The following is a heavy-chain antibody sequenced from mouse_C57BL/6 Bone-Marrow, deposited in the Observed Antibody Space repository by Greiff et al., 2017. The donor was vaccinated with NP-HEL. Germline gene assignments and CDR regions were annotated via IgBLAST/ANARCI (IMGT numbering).Heavy chain of an antibody. CDR3: TGPYYYGSSPHWYFDV. D-gene: IGHD1-1*01. CDR1: GFTFSNYW. CDR2: IRLKSDNYAT. J-gene: IGHJ1*03. V-gene: IGHV6-3*01. Sequence: DVMLVESGGGLVQPGGSMKLSCVASGFTFSNYWMNWVRQSPEKGLEWVAQIRLKSDNYATHYAESVKGRFTISRDDSKSSVYLQMNNLRAEDTGIYYCTGPYYYGSSPHWYFDVWGTGTTVTVSS.